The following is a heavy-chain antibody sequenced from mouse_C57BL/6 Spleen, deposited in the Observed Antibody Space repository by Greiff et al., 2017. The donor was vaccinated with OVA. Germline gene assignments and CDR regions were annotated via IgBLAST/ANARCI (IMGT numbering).Heavy chain of an antibody. V-gene: IGHV3-1*01. D-gene: IGHD2-1*01. CDR3: ARKGGNYWYFDV. CDR2: ISYSGST. CDR1: GYSITSGYD. J-gene: IGHJ1*03. Sequence: EVKLMESGPGMVKPSPSLSLTCTATGYSITSGYDWHWIRHFPGNKLEWMGYISYSGSTNYNPSLKSRISITHDTSKTHFFLKLNSVTTEDTATYYCARKGGNYWYFDVWGTGTTVTVSS.